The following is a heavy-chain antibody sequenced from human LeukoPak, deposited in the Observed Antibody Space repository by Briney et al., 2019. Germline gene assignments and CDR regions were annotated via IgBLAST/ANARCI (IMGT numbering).Heavy chain of an antibody. J-gene: IGHJ5*02. V-gene: IGHV4-59*01. Sequence: SETLSLTCTVSGGSISSYYWSWIRQPPGKGLEWIGYIYYSGSTNHNPSLKSRVTISVDTSKNQFSLKLSSVTAADTAVYYCARGKKRITMVRGVPGGWFDPWGQGTLVTVSS. CDR2: IYYSGST. D-gene: IGHD3-10*01. CDR1: GGSISSYY. CDR3: ARGKKRITMVRGVPGGWFDP.